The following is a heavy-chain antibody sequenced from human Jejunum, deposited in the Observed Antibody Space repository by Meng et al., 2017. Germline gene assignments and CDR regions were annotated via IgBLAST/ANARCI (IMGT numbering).Heavy chain of an antibody. V-gene: IGHV4-30-4*01. CDR1: VDSSNSPDYY. Sequence: QLQGLGHGLVKPSQILYPTCTVAVDSSNSPDYYWSWIRQPPEKGLEWIGYIYYSGSTYYNPSLKSRVSISGDTSNKQFSLKLTSVTAADTAVYYCARSPYSGSALPFFDYWGQGSLVTVSS. CDR3: ARSPYSGSALPFFDY. J-gene: IGHJ4*02. D-gene: IGHD1-26*01. CDR2: IYYSGST.